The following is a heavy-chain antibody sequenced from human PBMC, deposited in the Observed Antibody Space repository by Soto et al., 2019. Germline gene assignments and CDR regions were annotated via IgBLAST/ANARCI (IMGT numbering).Heavy chain of an antibody. CDR1: GQSFSGHS. D-gene: IGHD1-1*01. Sequence: QVQLQQWGEGLVKPSETLSLSCAVYGQSFSGHSWAWIRQPPGKGLEWIGEISESGSTYYNPSLKSRVTISTDTSKNQFSRKLNSVTAADTAAYFCARGSGIVALPGELEDVNYDFWGQGTLVNVSS. J-gene: IGHJ4*02. V-gene: IGHV4-34*01. CDR2: ISESGST. CDR3: ARGSGIVALPGELEDVNYDF.